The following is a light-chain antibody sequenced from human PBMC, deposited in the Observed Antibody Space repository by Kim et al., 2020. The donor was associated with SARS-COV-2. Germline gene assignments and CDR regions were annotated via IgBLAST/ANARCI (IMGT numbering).Light chain of an antibody. CDR3: SAWDNSLSAWV. CDR1: SNNVGNQG. CDR2: RNN. V-gene: IGLV10-54*01. Sequence: RQTATLTCPGNSNNVGNQGAAWLQQHQGHPPKLLSYRNNNRPSGISEGLSASRSGNTASLTITGLQPEDEADYYCSAWDNSLSAWVFGGGTQLTVL. J-gene: IGLJ3*02.